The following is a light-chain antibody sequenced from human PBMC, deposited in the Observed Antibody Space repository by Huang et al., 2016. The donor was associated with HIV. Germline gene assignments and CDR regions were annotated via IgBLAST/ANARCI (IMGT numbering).Light chain of an antibody. CDR2: DAS. CDR3: QQHSYWPIT. CDR1: QSVSTF. J-gene: IGKJ5*01. Sequence: DIVLTQSPATLSLSPGEIATVSCRASQSVSTFLAWYQHKPGQAPRLLIFDASNRASGVPARFSGTGSGTYFTLTISSLEPSDVAVYYCQQHSYWPITFGRGTRLEI. V-gene: IGKV3-11*01.